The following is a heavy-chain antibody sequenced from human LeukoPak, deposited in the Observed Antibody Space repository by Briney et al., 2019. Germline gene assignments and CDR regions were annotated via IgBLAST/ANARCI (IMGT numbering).Heavy chain of an antibody. CDR3: ARVSYDSAIRFYFDY. Sequence: SETLSLTCAVYGGSFSGYYWSWIRQSPGKGLEWIGEINHSGSTNYNPSLKSRVTISVDTSKNQFSLKLSSVTAADTAVYYCARVSYDSAIRFYFDYWGQGTLVTVSS. J-gene: IGHJ4*02. CDR2: INHSGST. V-gene: IGHV4-34*01. CDR1: GGSFSGYY. D-gene: IGHD3-9*01.